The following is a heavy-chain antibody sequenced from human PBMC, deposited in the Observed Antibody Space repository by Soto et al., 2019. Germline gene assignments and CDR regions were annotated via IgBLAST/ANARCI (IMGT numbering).Heavy chain of an antibody. D-gene: IGHD3-3*01. CDR1: GGTFSSYA. V-gene: IGHV1-69*01. J-gene: IGHJ6*02. CDR2: IIPIFGTA. CDR3: ARGGRYYDFWSETPYSMDV. Sequence: QVQLVQSGAEVKKPGSSVKVSCKASGGTFSSYAISWVRQAPGQGLEWMGGIIPIFGTANYAQKFQGRVTITADESTSTAYMELSSLRSEDTAVYYCARGGRYYDFWSETPYSMDVWGQGTTVTVSS.